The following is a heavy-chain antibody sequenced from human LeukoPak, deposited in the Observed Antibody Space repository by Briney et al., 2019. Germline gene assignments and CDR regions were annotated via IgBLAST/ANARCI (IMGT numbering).Heavy chain of an antibody. Sequence: GGSLRLSCAASGFTVSSNYMSWVRQAPGKGLEWVSVIYSGGSTYYADSVKGRFTISRDNSKNTLYLQMNSPRAEDTAVYYCARDGGSYYFDYWGQGTLVTVSS. V-gene: IGHV3-53*01. CDR3: ARDGGSYYFDY. D-gene: IGHD1-26*01. CDR2: IYSGGST. CDR1: GFTVSSNY. J-gene: IGHJ4*02.